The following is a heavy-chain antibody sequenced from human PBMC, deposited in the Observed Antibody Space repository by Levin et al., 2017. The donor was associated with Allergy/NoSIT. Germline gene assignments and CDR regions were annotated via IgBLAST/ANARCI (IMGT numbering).Heavy chain of an antibody. D-gene: IGHD3-3*01. V-gene: IGHV1-8*01. CDR2: MNPNSGNT. J-gene: IGHJ6*02. CDR1: GYTFTSYD. Sequence: ASVKVSCKASGYTFTSYDINWVRQATGQGLEWMGWMNPNSGNTGYAQKFQGRVTMTRNTSISTAYMELSSLRSEDTAVYYCARGRLYDPYYYYGMDVWGQGTTVTVSS. CDR3: ARGRLYDPYYYYGMDV.